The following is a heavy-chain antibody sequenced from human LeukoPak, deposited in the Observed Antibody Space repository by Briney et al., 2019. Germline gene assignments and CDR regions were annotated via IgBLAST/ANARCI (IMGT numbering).Heavy chain of an antibody. CDR2: INPNTGDT. Sequence: VASVKVSCKASGGTFSSYAISWVRQAPGQGLEWMGWINPNTGDTHYAQKILGRVTMTRDTSVSTAYMELSRLTSDDTAVYYCARVTNYYYMDVWGKGTTVTVS. CDR1: GGTFSSYA. J-gene: IGHJ6*03. CDR3: ARVTNYYYMDV. V-gene: IGHV1-2*02. D-gene: IGHD1-14*01.